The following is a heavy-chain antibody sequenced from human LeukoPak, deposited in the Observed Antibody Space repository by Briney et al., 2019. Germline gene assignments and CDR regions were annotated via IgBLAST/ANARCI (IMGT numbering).Heavy chain of an antibody. CDR1: GYTLTSYY. V-gene: IGHV1-2*02. CDR2: INPNRGRI. J-gene: IGHJ6*04. CDR3: ARDQYVYNPDYYDIMDV. Sequence: GVSEKLSCKASGYTLTSYYQHWLGLAPAQGIEWMGWINPNRGRINYAQKFRSRVTMTRDTSISTAYMDMSRRRSDDTAVYHCARDQYVYNPDYYDIMDVWGKGTTVTISS. D-gene: IGHD5-24*01.